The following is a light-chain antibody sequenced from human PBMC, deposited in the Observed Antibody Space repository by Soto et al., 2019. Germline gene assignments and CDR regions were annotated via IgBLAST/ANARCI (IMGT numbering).Light chain of an antibody. V-gene: IGKV2-30*01. CDR3: MQAPHWPIT. J-gene: IGKJ5*01. CDR2: KVS. CDR1: QSLVYSDGIAY. Sequence: DVVMTQSPLSLPVTLGQPASISCRSNQSLVYSDGIAYFSWFQQRPGRSPRRLIYKVSNRDSGVPASFSGRGSGTDFARKIRRVEADDVGVYYCMQAPHWPITFGQGTRLEI.